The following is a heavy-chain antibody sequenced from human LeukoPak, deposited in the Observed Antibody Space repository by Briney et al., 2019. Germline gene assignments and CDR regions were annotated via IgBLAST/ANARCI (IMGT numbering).Heavy chain of an antibody. J-gene: IGHJ4*02. CDR2: THYRSKWST. Sequence: SQILSLTCAISGDSFSSTGAAWNWLRQSPSRGLEWLGRTHYRSKWSTDYATSVKGRINIYPDTSKNQFSLQLNSVTPEDTAVYYCVREGGRYGGYDLDYWGQGALVTVSS. V-gene: IGHV6-1*01. CDR1: GDSFSSTGAA. CDR3: VREGGRYGGYDLDY. D-gene: IGHD5-12*01.